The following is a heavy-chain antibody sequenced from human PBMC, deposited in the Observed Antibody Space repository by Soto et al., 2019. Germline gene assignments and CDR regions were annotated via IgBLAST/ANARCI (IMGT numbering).Heavy chain of an antibody. CDR1: GFTFSSYA. Sequence: QVQLVESGGGVVRPGRSLRLSCAASGFTFSSYAMHWVRQAPGKGLEWVAVISYDGSNKYYADSVKGRFTISRDNSKNTLYLQMNSLRAEDTAVYYCAREASWELLGWYFDLWGRGTLVTVSS. D-gene: IGHD1-26*01. CDR2: ISYDGSNK. CDR3: AREASWELLGWYFDL. J-gene: IGHJ2*01. V-gene: IGHV3-30-3*01.